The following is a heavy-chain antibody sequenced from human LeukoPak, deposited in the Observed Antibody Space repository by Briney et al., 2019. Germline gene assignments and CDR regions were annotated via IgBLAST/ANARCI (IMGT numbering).Heavy chain of an antibody. CDR2: ISTTSSTR. D-gene: IGHD3-10*01. CDR1: GFTFSSNW. V-gene: IGHV3-48*04. Sequence: PGGSLRLSCAVSGFTFSSNWMNWVRQAPGKGLEWLSCISTTSSTRYYADSMKGRFTISRDNAKKSLYLQVNSLRAEDTAVYYCAKAERKFRRYSGSEPYYRQGGLDFWGQGTLVTVSS. J-gene: IGHJ4*02. CDR3: AKAERKFRRYSGSEPYYRQGGLDF.